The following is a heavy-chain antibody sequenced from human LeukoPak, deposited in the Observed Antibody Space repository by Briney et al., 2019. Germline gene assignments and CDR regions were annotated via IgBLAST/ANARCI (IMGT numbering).Heavy chain of an antibody. V-gene: IGHV4-34*01. CDR2: INHSGST. J-gene: IGHJ4*02. Sequence: PSETLSLTCAVYGGSFSGYYWSWIRQPPGKGLEWIGEINHSGSTNYNPSLKSRVTISVDTSKNQFSLKLSSVTAADTAVYYCARDRQQWVVDPGVFDYWGQGTLVTVSS. D-gene: IGHD6-19*01. CDR1: GGSFSGYY. CDR3: ARDRQQWVVDPGVFDY.